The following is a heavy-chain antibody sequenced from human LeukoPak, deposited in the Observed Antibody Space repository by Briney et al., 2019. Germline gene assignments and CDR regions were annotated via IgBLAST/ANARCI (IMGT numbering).Heavy chain of an antibody. CDR3: ARRARGVGFYYYMDV. CDR2: INHSGST. J-gene: IGHJ6*03. Sequence: SETLSLTCAVYGGSFSGYYWSWIRQPPGKGLEWIGEINHSGSTNYNPSPKSRVTISVDTSKNQFSLKLSSVTAADTAVYYCARRARGVGFYYYMDVWGKGTTVTIS. CDR1: GGSFSGYY. V-gene: IGHV4-34*01. D-gene: IGHD3-10*01.